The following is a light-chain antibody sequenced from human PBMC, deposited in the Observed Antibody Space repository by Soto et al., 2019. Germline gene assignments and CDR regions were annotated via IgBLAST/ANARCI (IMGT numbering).Light chain of an antibody. V-gene: IGLV2-8*01. CDR2: EVS. CDR3: SSYAGSNNLGV. Sequence: QSALTHPPSASGSPGQSVTISCTGTSSDVGGYNYVSWYQQHPGKAPKLMIYEVSKRPSGVPDRFSGSKSGNTASLTVSGVQSEDEAYYYCSSYAGSNNLGVFGTGTKVTVL. CDR1: SSDVGGYNY. J-gene: IGLJ1*01.